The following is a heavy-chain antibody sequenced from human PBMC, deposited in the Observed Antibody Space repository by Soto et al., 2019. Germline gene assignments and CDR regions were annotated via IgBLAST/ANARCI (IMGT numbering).Heavy chain of an antibody. CDR1: GFTFTSSS. CDR3: AAGDSSGYYGG. D-gene: IGHD3-22*01. CDR2: ITVGTGNT. J-gene: IGHJ4*02. V-gene: IGHV1-58*01. Sequence: VKVSCKASGFTFTSSSVQWVRQARGQRLEWIGWITVGTGNTNYAQKFQERVTITRDMSTSTAYMELSNLRSEDTAVYYCAAGDSSGYYGGWGRGTQVTVSS.